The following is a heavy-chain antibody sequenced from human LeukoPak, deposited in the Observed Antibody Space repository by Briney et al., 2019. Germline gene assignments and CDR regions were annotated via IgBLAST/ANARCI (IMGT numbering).Heavy chain of an antibody. Sequence: GGSLRLSCATSGFSFSNAWMNWVRQAPGKGLEWVGRIRSNSDGGTIDYAASVKDRFTLSRDDSKDTLYLQLNSLQTADTAVYYCATDSHDYTWGQGTLVTVSS. CDR2: IRSNSDGGTI. CDR1: GFSFSNAW. CDR3: ATDSHDYT. J-gene: IGHJ5*02. D-gene: IGHD4-11*01. V-gene: IGHV3-15*07.